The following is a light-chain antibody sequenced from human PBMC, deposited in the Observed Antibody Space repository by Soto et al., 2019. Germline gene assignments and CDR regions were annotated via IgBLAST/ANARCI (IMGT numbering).Light chain of an antibody. CDR2: GAS. V-gene: IGKV3-20*01. J-gene: IGKJ1*01. CDR1: QSVSSSY. CDR3: QQYGSFRT. Sequence: EIVLTQSPGTLSLSPGERATLSCRAGQSVSSSYLAWYQQKPGQAPRLIIYGASSRATGVPDRFSGSGSGKDFTLTVSRLEPEDFAVYYCQQYGSFRTFGQGTKVEIK.